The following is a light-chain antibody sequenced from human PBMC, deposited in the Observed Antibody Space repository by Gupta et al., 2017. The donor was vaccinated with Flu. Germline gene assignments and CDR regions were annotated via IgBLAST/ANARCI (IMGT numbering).Light chain of an antibody. CDR3: AAWDNSLNGVV. J-gene: IGLJ2*01. CDR2: NTN. Sequence: QSVLTQPLSASATPGQTVTTSCSGTSSNIGNNNVNWYQHLPGTAPKLLIYNTNQQSSGVPDRFSDSKSGTSASLAISGLQSEDEADYYCAAWDNSLNGVVFGGGTKLTVL. CDR1: SSNIGNNN. V-gene: IGLV1-44*01.